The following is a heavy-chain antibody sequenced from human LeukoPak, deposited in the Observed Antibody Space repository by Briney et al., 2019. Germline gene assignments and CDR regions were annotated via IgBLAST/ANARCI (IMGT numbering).Heavy chain of an antibody. D-gene: IGHD6-19*01. Sequence: SETLSLTCTVSGGSISSYHWSWIRQPPGKGLEWIGYIYYSGSTNYNPSLKSRVTISVDTSKNQFSLKLSSVTAADTAVYYCARGKTGSGWPFFDYWGQGTLVTVSS. V-gene: IGHV4-59*08. CDR1: GGSISSYH. J-gene: IGHJ4*02. CDR2: IYYSGST. CDR3: ARGKTGSGWPFFDY.